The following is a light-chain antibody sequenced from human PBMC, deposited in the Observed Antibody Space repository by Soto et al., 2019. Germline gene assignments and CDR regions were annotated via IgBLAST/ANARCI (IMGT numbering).Light chain of an antibody. CDR1: QSVSSY. CDR2: DAS. CDR3: QQRSSWLT. V-gene: IGKV3-11*01. J-gene: IGKJ4*01. Sequence: EIVFTQSPATLSFSPGERATLSCRASQSVSSYLAWYQQKPGQAPRLLIYDASKRATGIPARFSGSGFGTDYTLTISSLEPEDFAVYYCQQRSSWLTFGGGTKVDIK.